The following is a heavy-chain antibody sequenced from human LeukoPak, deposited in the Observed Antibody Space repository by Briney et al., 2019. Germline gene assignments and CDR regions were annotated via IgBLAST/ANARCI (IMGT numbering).Heavy chain of an antibody. CDR3: ARDLVGARAHY. J-gene: IGHJ4*02. CDR1: GFTFSSYW. CDR2: IKQDGSEK. V-gene: IGHV3-7*01. Sequence: GGSLRISCAASGFTFSSYWMSWVRQAPGKGLEWVANIKQDGSEKYYVDSVKGRFTISRDNAKNSLYLQMNSLRAEDTAVYYCARDLVGARAHYWGQGTLVTVSS. D-gene: IGHD1-26*01.